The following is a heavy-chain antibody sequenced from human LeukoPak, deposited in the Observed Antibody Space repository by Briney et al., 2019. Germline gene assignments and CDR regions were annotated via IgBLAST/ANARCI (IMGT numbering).Heavy chain of an antibody. D-gene: IGHD6-19*01. CDR2: IDSDGSTT. V-gene: IGHV3-74*01. J-gene: IGHJ4*02. CDR1: GFTFSNYW. Sequence: GGSLRLSCAASGFTFSNYWMHWVRQAPGKGLVWVSRIDSDGSTTNYADSVKGRFTLSRDNAKNTLYLQMSSLRVEDTAVYYCARDRGSYSSGWYYFDYWGQGTLVTVSS. CDR3: ARDRGSYSSGWYYFDY.